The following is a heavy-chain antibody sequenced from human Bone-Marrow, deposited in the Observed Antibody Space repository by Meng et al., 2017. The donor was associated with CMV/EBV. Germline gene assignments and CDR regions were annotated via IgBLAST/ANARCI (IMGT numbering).Heavy chain of an antibody. J-gene: IGHJ4*02. D-gene: IGHD2/OR15-2a*01. CDR3: ARARNMAVDY. Sequence: GESLKISCAASGFTFSSYAMSWVRQAPGKGLEWVSAISGSGGSTYYADSVKGRFTISRDNSKNTLYLQMNSLRAEDTAVYYCARARNMAVDYWGQGTLVTVSS. V-gene: IGHV3-23*01. CDR1: GFTFSSYA. CDR2: ISGSGGST.